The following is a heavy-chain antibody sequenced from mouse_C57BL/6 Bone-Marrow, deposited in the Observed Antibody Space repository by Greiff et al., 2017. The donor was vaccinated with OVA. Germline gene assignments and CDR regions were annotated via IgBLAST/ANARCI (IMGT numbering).Heavy chain of an antibody. D-gene: IGHD1-1*01. CDR3: ARSYYYGSSYIYYFDY. V-gene: IGHV1-81*01. CDR2: IYPRSGNT. J-gene: IGHJ2*01. Sequence: QVQLQQSGAELARPGASVKLSCKASGYTFTRYGISWVKQRTGQGLEWIGEIYPRSGNTYYNEKFKGKATLTADKSSSTAYMELRSLTSEDSAVYFCARSYYYGSSYIYYFDYWGQGTTLTVSS. CDR1: GYTFTRYG.